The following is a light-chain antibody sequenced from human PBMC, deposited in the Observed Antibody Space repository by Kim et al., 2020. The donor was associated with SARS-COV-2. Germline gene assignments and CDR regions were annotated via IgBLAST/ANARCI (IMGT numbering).Light chain of an antibody. CDR3: QVWDSSSVV. CDR1: NIGSKS. V-gene: IGLV3-21*04. CDR2: YDS. Sequence: VAPGKTARITCGGNNIGSKSVHWYQQTPGQAPVLVIYYDSDRPSGIPERFSGSNSGNTATLTISRVEAGDEADYYCQVWDSSSVVFGGGTKLTVL. J-gene: IGLJ2*01.